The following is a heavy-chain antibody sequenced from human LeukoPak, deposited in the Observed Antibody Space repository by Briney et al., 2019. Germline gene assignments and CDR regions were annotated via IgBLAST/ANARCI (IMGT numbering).Heavy chain of an antibody. CDR3: ARPVAVAGSYYFDS. J-gene: IGHJ4*02. V-gene: IGHV4-34*01. CDR1: GGSFSGYY. CDR2: INHNGST. D-gene: IGHD6-13*01. Sequence: SETLSLTCAVYGGSFSGYYWSWIRQPPGKGLEWIGEINHNGSTNYNPSLKSRVTISVDTSKNQFSLKLSSVSAADTAVYYCARPVAVAGSYYFDSWGQGTLVTVSS.